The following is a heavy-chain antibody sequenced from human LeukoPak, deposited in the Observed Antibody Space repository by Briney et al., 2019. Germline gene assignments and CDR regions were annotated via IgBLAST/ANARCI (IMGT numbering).Heavy chain of an antibody. CDR2: INPSSGDS. CDR1: GYTFTGYY. D-gene: IGHD7-27*01. Sequence: ASVKVSCKASGYTFTGYYMHWVRQAPGEGLEWMGWINPSSGDSNYAQKFQGRVTMIRDTSINTAYMVVSRLTSDDTAMYYCARGGKSELGTCDFWGQGSLVTVSS. V-gene: IGHV1-2*02. J-gene: IGHJ4*02. CDR3: ARGGKSELGTCDF.